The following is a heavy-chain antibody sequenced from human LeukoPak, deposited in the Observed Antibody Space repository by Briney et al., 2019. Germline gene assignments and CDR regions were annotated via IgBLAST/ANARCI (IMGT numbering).Heavy chain of an antibody. V-gene: IGHV4-34*01. CDR2: VNHSGYT. CDR3: ARMTTGHDY. D-gene: IGHD4-17*01. J-gene: IGHJ4*02. Sequence: PSETLSLTCGVSGTSFSSYYWSRIRQTPGKGLEWIGEVNHSGYTNMNPSLKSRVTISVDTSKNQFSLRMSTVTAADTAVYFCARMTTGHDYWGQGTLVTVSS. CDR1: GTSFSSYY.